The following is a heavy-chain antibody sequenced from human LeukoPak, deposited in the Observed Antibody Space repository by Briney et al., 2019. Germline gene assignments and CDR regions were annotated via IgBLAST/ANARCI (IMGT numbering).Heavy chain of an antibody. CDR3: ARDRGSYFDY. Sequence: PGGSLRLSCAASGFTFSSYEMNWVRQAPGKGLEWVSYISSSGSTIYYADSVKGRFTISRDNAKNSLYLQVNSLRADDTAVYYCARDRGSYFDYWGQGIVVTVSS. D-gene: IGHD3-16*01. CDR1: GFTFSSYE. CDR2: ISSSGSTI. J-gene: IGHJ4*02. V-gene: IGHV3-48*03.